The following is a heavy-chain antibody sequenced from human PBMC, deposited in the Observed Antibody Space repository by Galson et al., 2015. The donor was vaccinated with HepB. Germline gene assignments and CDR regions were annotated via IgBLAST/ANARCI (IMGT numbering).Heavy chain of an antibody. Sequence: SVKVSCKASGYTFTSYAMHWVRQAPGQRLEWMGWINAGNGNTKYSQKFQGRVTITRDTSASTAYMELSSLRSEDTAVYYCARFQEQLDYFDYWGQGTLVTVSS. V-gene: IGHV1-3*01. CDR1: GYTFTSYA. CDR3: ARFQEQLDYFDY. D-gene: IGHD6-13*01. J-gene: IGHJ4*02. CDR2: INAGNGNT.